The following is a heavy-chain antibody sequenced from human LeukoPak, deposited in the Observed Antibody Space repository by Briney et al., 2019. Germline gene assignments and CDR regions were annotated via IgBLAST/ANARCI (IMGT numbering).Heavy chain of an antibody. CDR1: GGTFSSYA. Sequence: SVKVSCKASGGTFSSYAISWVRQAPGQGLEWMGGIFPIFGTANYAQKFQGRVTITTDESTSTAYMELSSLRSEDTAVYYCASRFPAAGAFDIWGQGTMVTVSS. D-gene: IGHD3-3*01. CDR2: IFPIFGTA. CDR3: ASRFPAAGAFDI. J-gene: IGHJ3*02. V-gene: IGHV1-69*05.